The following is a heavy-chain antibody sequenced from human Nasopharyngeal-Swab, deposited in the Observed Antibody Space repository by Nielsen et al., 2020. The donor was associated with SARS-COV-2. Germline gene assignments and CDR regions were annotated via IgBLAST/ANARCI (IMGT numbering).Heavy chain of an antibody. J-gene: IGHJ2*01. Sequence: GGSLRLSCAASGFTFSSYAMHWVRQAPGKGLEWVAVISYDGSNEYYADSVKGRFTISRDNSKNTLYLQMNSLRAEDTAVYYCARGGSDLWGRGTLVTVSS. V-gene: IGHV3-30*04. CDR2: ISYDGSNE. D-gene: IGHD3-16*01. CDR3: ARGGSDL. CDR1: GFTFSSYA.